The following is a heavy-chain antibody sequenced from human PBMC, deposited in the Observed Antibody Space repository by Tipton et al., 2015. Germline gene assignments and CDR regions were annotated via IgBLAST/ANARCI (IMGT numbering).Heavy chain of an antibody. CDR3: ASPSGNRYYYDSRWDDDFDI. D-gene: IGHD3-22*01. V-gene: IGHV1-2*02. J-gene: IGHJ3*02. Sequence: QVQLVQSGAEVKKPGASVKVSCRAYGFTFTGYYVHSVRQAPGQGLEWMGWINPNSGATSFAQKFQGRVTMTRDTSISTAYMDLRSLRSDDTAVYYCASPSGNRYYYDSRWDDDFDIWGQGTMVTVSS. CDR2: INPNSGAT. CDR1: GFTFTGYY.